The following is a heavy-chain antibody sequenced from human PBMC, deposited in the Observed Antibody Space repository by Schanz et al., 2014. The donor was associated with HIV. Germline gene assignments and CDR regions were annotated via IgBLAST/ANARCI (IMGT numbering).Heavy chain of an antibody. J-gene: IGHJ4*02. D-gene: IGHD5-12*01. V-gene: IGHV1-8*02. Sequence: QVQLVQSGAEVKKPGSSVKVSCKTSGDSFTSDAINWVRQAPGQGLEWMGWMNPNRGNAGFAQNFQGRVTLTRDTSTSTAYMDLRSLRSDDTAVYYCARVAAEMATMTPWRYWGQGTLVTVSS. CDR2: MNPNRGNA. CDR3: ARVAAEMATMTPWRY. CDR1: GDSFTSDA.